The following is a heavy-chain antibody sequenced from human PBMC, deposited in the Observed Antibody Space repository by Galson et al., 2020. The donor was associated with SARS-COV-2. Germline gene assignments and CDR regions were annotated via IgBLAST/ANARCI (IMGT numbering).Heavy chain of an antibody. CDR2: IWYDGSNK. D-gene: IGHD3-9*01. CDR1: GFTFSSYG. V-gene: IGHV3-33*01. Sequence: AASGFTFSSYGMHWVRQAPGKGLEWVAVIWYDGSNKYYADSVKGRFTISRDNSKNTLYLQMNSLRAEDTAVYYCARDELRYFDWSYHYGMDVWGQGTTVTVSS. J-gene: IGHJ6*02. CDR3: ARDELRYFDWSYHYGMDV.